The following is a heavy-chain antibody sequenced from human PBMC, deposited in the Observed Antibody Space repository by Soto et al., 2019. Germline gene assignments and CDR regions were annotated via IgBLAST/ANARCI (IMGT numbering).Heavy chain of an antibody. V-gene: IGHV3-33*01. CDR2: IWYDGSNK. Sequence: GGSLRLSCAASGFTFSSYGMHWVRQAPGKGLEWVAVIWYDGSNKYYADSVKGRFTISRDNSKNTLYLQMNSLRAEDTAVYYCARDRGITIFGVVPNPYYYYGMDVWGQGTTVTVSS. J-gene: IGHJ6*02. CDR1: GFTFSSYG. D-gene: IGHD3-3*01. CDR3: ARDRGITIFGVVPNPYYYYGMDV.